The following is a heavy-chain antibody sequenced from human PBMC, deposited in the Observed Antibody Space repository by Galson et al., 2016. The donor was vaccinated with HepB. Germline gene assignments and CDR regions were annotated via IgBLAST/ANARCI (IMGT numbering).Heavy chain of an antibody. J-gene: IGHJ4*02. D-gene: IGHD3-16*02. CDR2: ISWNTGSI. CDR3: VKDIYARRTLGGVIDE. Sequence: SLRLSCAASGFTFANHGMHWVRQAPGKGLEWISSISWNTGSIGYADSVKRRFSISRDNAKNSVYLQMNSLKAEDTAFYYCVKDIYARRTLGGVIDEWGQGTLVIVSS. CDR1: GFTFANHG. V-gene: IGHV3-9*01.